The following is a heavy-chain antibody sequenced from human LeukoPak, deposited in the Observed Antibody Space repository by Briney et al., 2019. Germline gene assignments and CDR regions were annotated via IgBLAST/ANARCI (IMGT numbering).Heavy chain of an antibody. V-gene: IGHV4-38-2*01. J-gene: IGHJ6*03. D-gene: IGHD6-13*01. CDR2: IYYSGGT. CDR3: ARQKGSSWYFIYYYYYYMDV. CDR1: GYFISSGYY. Sequence: SETLSLTCVVSGYFISSGYYWGWIRQPPGKGLEWIGSIYYSGGTYYNPSLKSRVTISVDTSKNQFSLKLSSVTAADTAVYYCARQKGSSWYFIYYYYYYMDVWGKGTTVTVSS.